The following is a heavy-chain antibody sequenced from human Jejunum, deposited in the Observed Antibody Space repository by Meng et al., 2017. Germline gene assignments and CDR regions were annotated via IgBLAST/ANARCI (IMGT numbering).Heavy chain of an antibody. D-gene: IGHD2-2*01. J-gene: IGHJ3*02. Sequence: GGSLRLSCAASGFTFSSCALTWVRQAPGKGLEWVSTITGGGESTYYADSVKGRFTISRDNSKDTLYLQMNSLRAEDTAVYYCAKHLAGSRALDIWGQGTMV. CDR3: AKHLAGSRALDI. CDR2: ITGGGEST. CDR1: GFTFSSCA. V-gene: IGHV3-23*01.